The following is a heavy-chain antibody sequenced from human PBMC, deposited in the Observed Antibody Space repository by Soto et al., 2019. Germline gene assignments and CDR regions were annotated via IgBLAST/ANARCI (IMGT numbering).Heavy chain of an antibody. CDR2: ISAYNGNT. CDR1: GYTFTSYG. Sequence: QVQLVQSGAEVKKPGASVKVSCKASGYTFTSYGISWVRQAPGQGLEWMGWISAYNGNTNYSQKFQGRVTMTTDTSTSTASMGRRSLRSDDTAVYYCARDHSTDYGNYVRLGNYFGYWGQGALVTVSS. J-gene: IGHJ4*02. V-gene: IGHV1-18*01. CDR3: ARDHSTDYGNYVRLGNYFGY. D-gene: IGHD4-17*01.